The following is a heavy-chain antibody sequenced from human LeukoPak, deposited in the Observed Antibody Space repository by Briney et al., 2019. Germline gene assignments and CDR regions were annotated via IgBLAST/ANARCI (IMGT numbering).Heavy chain of an antibody. CDR1: GGSISSSNW. J-gene: IGHJ4*02. V-gene: IGHV4-4*02. Sequence: SETLSLTCAVSGGSISSSNWWSWVRQPPGKGLEWIGEIYHSGSTNYNPSLKSRVTISVDKSKNQFSLKLSSVTAADTVVYYCARKDIAVAGTGFDYWGQGTLVTVSS. CDR2: IYHSGST. CDR3: ARKDIAVAGTGFDY. D-gene: IGHD6-19*01.